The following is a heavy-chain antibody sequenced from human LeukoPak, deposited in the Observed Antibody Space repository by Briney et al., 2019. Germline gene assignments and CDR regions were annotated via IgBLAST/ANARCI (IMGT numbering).Heavy chain of an antibody. Sequence: SETLSLTCTFTGGSISSGSYYWSWIRQPPGKGLEWIGYIYHSGSTNYNPSLKSRVTLSVDTSKNQFSLTLSSVTAADTAVYYCARAPLRRANFDYWGQGTLVTVS. CDR3: ARAPLRRANFDY. CDR1: GGSISSGSYY. J-gene: IGHJ4*02. CDR2: IYHSGST. V-gene: IGHV4-61*01.